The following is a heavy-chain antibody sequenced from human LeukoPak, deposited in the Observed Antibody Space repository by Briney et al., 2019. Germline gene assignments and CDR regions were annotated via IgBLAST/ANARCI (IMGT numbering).Heavy chain of an antibody. CDR2: IYTDGDT. D-gene: IGHD2-15*01. Sequence: SETLSLTCTMSGASISSYWWSWIRQPAGKGLEWIGRIYTDGDTNFNPSLKSRATVSLDTSKNQFSLKLISVTAADTAVYYCATAPPGCGGTCAFDSWGQGTLVTVSS. CDR3: ATAPPGCGGTCAFDS. V-gene: IGHV4-4*07. CDR1: GASISSYW. J-gene: IGHJ4*02.